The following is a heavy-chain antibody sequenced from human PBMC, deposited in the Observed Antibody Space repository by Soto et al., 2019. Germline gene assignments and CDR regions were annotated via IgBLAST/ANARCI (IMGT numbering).Heavy chain of an antibody. D-gene: IGHD2-2*01. CDR2: ISAYNGNT. V-gene: IGHV1-18*01. CDR3: ARDGLYCSSTSCYHLHWYDX. J-gene: IGHJ5*02. CDR1: GYTFTSYV. Sequence: ASVKVSCKASGYTFTSYVISWVRQAPGQGLEWMGWISAYNGNTNYAQKLQGRVTMTTDTSTSTAYMELRSLRSDDTAVYYCARDGLYCSSTSCYHLHWYDXWGQGTLVTVSS.